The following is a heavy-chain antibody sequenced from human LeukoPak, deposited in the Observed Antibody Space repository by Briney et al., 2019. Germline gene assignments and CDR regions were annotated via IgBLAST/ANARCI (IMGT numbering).Heavy chain of an antibody. J-gene: IGHJ4*02. CDR3: AAREMDAPTVTTPFDY. CDR1: GYTFTNYD. CDR2: MSPNNGDT. D-gene: IGHD4-17*01. Sequence: ASVKVSCKTSGYTFTNYDINWVRQATGQGLEWLGWMSPNNGDTGYAQKFQGRVTMTRDTSTNTAYMELSGLTSEDTAVYYCAAREMDAPTVTTPFDYWGQGTLVTVSS. V-gene: IGHV1-8*01.